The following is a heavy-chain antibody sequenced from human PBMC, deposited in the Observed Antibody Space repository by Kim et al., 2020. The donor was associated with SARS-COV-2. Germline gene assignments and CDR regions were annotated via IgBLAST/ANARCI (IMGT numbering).Heavy chain of an antibody. J-gene: IGHJ4*02. V-gene: IGHV1-69*01. D-gene: IGHD4-17*01. CDR2: A. Sequence: ANYAQKFQGRVTSTADESTSTAYMELSSLRSEDTAVYYCARGSYGDYVGYWGQGTLVTVSS. CDR3: ARGSYGDYVGY.